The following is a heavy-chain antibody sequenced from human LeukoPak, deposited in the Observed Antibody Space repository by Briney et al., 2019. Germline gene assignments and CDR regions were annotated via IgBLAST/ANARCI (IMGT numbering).Heavy chain of an antibody. CDR1: GFTFSDYY. CDR3: TRLAAAGSGRCAPDY. Sequence: PGGSLRLSCAASGFTFSDYYMSWIRQAPGKGLEWVSYISSSGSTIYYADSVKGRFTISRDNAKNSVYLQMSGLTTEDTAVYYCTRLAAAGSGRCAPDYWGQGTLVTVSS. D-gene: IGHD1-14*01. CDR2: ISSSGSTI. V-gene: IGHV3-11*04. J-gene: IGHJ4*02.